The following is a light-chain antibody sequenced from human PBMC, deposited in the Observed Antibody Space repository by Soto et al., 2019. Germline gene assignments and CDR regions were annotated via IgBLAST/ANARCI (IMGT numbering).Light chain of an antibody. J-gene: IGKJ1*01. V-gene: IGKV1-5*03. CDR2: KAS. CDR3: QQYNSYSHA. Sequence: IQMTHSPSTLSASVGDRVTITCRASPTISSWLAWYQQKPGKAPKLLIYKASTLKSGVPSRFSGSGSGTEFTLTISSLQADDFATYYCQQYNSYSHAFGQGTKVDIK. CDR1: PTISSW.